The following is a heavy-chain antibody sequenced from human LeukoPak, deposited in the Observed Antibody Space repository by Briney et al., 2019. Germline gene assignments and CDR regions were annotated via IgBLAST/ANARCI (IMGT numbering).Heavy chain of an antibody. V-gene: IGHV4-59*11. CDR2: IYYSGST. J-gene: IGHJ6*02. CDR1: SGSISNHY. Sequence: SETLSLTCTVSSGSISNHYWSWIRQPPGKGLEWIGYIYYSGSTNYNPSLKSRVTISVDTSKNQFSLKLSSVTAADTAVYYCARDPLWFGEQYYYGMDVWGQGTTVTVSS. CDR3: ARDPLWFGEQYYYGMDV. D-gene: IGHD3-10*01.